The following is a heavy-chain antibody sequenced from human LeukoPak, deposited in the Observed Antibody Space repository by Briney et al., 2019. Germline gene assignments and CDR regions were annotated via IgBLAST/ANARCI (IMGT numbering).Heavy chain of an antibody. Sequence: SETLSLTCSVSGGSISSYYWSWIRQPAGKGLEWIGRIYTSGSTNYNPSLKSRVTMSVDTSKNQSSLKLSSVTAADTAVYYCARDTDFWSGYHDGFDYWGQGTLVTVPS. V-gene: IGHV4-4*07. CDR3: ARDTDFWSGYHDGFDY. CDR1: GGSISSYY. J-gene: IGHJ4*02. CDR2: IYTSGST. D-gene: IGHD3-3*01.